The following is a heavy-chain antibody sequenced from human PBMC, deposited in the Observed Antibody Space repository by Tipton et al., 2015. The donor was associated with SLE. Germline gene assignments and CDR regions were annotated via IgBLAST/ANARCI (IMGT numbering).Heavy chain of an antibody. D-gene: IGHD6-19*01. CDR3: AREGKWLPNYYYGGMDV. V-gene: IGHV4-59*01. CDR2: IYYSGST. J-gene: IGHJ6*02. CDR1: GGSISSYY. Sequence: LRLSCTVSGGSISSYYWSWIRQPPGKGLEWIGYIYYSGSTNYNPSLKSRVTISVDTSKNQFSLKLSTVTAADTAVYYCAREGKWLPNYYYGGMDVWGQGTTVTVSS.